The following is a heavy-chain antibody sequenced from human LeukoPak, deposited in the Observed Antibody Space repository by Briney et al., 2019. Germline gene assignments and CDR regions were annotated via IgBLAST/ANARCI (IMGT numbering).Heavy chain of an antibody. CDR3: ARGYGNDTAMVTGARRFDY. CDR2: INHSGST. J-gene: IGHJ4*02. Sequence: SETLSLPCAVYGGSFSGYYWSWIRPPPGKGLGWIGEINHSGSTNYNPSLKSRVTISVDTSKNQFSLKLSSVTAADTAVYYCARGYGNDTAMVTGARRFDYWGQGTLVTVSS. D-gene: IGHD5-18*01. CDR1: GGSFSGYY. V-gene: IGHV4-34*01.